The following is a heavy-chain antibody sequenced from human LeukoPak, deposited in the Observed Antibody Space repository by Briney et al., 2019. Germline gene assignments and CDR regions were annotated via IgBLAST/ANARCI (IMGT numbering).Heavy chain of an antibody. V-gene: IGHV4-4*07. D-gene: IGHD2-8*02. CDR3: ARDFLETGVVCFDM. J-gene: IGHJ3*02. Sequence: SETLSLTCTVSGDSIGTYFWNWVRQSAGEGLEWIWHVYDGGRTNYNPSLKGRVTISVDPSRNLFSLRLSSVTAADTAVYYWARDFLETGVVCFDMWGQGTMVTVSS. CDR1: GDSIGTYF. CDR2: VYDGGRT.